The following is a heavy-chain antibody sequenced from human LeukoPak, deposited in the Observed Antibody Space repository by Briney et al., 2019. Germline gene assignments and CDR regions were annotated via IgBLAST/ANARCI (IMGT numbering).Heavy chain of an antibody. D-gene: IGHD5-12*01. CDR1: GDSISPDY. Sequence: KPSETLSLTCTVSGDSISPDYWSWIRQPVGKGLEWIGRIYASGSTNYNPSHNPSLESRVTMSVDTSNNQFSLNLSSVTAADTAVYYCARDSGYDLTWGQGTLVTVSS. CDR2: IYASGST. J-gene: IGHJ5*02. V-gene: IGHV4-4*07. CDR3: ARDSGYDLT.